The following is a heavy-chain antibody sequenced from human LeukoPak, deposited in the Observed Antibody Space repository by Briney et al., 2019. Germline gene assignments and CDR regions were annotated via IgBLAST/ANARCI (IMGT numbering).Heavy chain of an antibody. CDR3: ARELVLAAKTYWFDS. CDR2: ISSSGGMI. D-gene: IGHD2-15*01. Sequence: GGSLRLSCAASGFRFSDYDMTWIRQAPGKGLEWISHISSSGGMIYYADSVRGRFTVSRDNAKNSVLLQMNGLRVEDTALYYCARELVLAAKTYWFDSWGQGTLVTVSS. J-gene: IGHJ5*01. CDR1: GFRFSDYD. V-gene: IGHV3-11*01.